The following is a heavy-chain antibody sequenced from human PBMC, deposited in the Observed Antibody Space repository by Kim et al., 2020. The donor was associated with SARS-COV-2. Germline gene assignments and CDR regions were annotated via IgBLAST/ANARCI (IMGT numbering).Heavy chain of an antibody. CDR2: INHSGST. V-gene: IGHV4-34*01. J-gene: IGHJ4*02. CDR1: GGSFSGYY. CDR3: ARVPPATVTNEQPVDY. D-gene: IGHD4-17*01. Sequence: SETLSLTCAVYGGSFSGYYWSWIRQPPGKGLEWIGEINHSGSTNYNPSLKSRVTISVDTSKNQFSLKLSSVTAADTAVYYCARVPPATVTNEQPVDYWGQGTLVTVSS.